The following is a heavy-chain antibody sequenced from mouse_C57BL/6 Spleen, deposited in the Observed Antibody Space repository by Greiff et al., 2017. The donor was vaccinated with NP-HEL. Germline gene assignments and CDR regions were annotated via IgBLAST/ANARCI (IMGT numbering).Heavy chain of an antibody. V-gene: IGHV5-4*01. Sequence: EVKLVESGGGLVKPGGSLKLSCAASGFTFSSYAMSWVRQTPEKRLEWVATISDGGSYTYYPDNVKGRFTISRDNAKNNLYLQMSHLKSEDTAMYYCARDEYGNPFAYWGQGTLVTVSA. CDR1: GFTFSSYA. CDR2: ISDGGSYT. J-gene: IGHJ3*01. CDR3: ARDEYGNPFAY. D-gene: IGHD2-10*02.